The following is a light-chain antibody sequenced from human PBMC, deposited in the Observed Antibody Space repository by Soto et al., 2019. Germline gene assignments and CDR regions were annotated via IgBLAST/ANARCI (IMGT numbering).Light chain of an antibody. Sequence: QSALTQPASVSGFLGQSITISCTGTSSDVGAHNYVSWYQQHPGKAPKLMLYEVNSRPSGVPSRFSGSKSGNTASLTISGLQGEDEADYYCTSFTGSSTPVVFGGGTKVTVL. CDR3: TSFTGSSTPVV. CDR2: EVN. J-gene: IGLJ2*01. CDR1: SSDVGAHNY. V-gene: IGLV2-14*01.